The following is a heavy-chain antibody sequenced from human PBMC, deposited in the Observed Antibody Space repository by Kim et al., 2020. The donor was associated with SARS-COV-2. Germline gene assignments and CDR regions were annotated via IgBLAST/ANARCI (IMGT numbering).Heavy chain of an antibody. D-gene: IGHD4-17*01. CDR2: FDPEDGET. CDR1: GYTLTELS. CDR3: ATKASWPYYGPKNALETNYYYGMDV. J-gene: IGHJ6*02. Sequence: ASVKVSCKVSGYTLTELSMHWVRQAPGKGLEWMGGFDPEDGETIYAQKFQGRVTMTEDTSTDTAYMELSSLRSEDTAVYYCATKASWPYYGPKNALETNYYYGMDVWGQGTTVTVSS. V-gene: IGHV1-24*01.